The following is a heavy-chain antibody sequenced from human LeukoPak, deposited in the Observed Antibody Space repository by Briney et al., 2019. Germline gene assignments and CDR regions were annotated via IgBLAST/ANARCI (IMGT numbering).Heavy chain of an antibody. CDR2: IRSKPNYYAT. CDR1: GFTFSGST. Sequence: PGGSLRLSCAASGFTFSGSTMHWVRQASGKGLEWVGRIRSKPNYYATAYTASVKGRFTVSRDDSKNTAYLQMNRLQPEDTAVYYCARSGWYYFDFWGQGTLVTVSS. D-gene: IGHD6-19*01. CDR3: ARSGWYYFDF. V-gene: IGHV3-73*01. J-gene: IGHJ4*02.